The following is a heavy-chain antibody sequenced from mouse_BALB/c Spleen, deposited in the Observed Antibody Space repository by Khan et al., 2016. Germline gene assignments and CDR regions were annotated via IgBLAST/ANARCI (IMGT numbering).Heavy chain of an antibody. CDR2: ISYSGST. J-gene: IGHJ2*01. Sequence: EVQLQEPGRGLANPARSLPLTWAVTGYSISSGHGWNWLRQFPGNNLEWPGYISYSGSTNYNPSLKSRISITRDTSKNQIFLQLKPGTSAYIGTYCCAGRARIKCWGQGTTLTGTS. D-gene: IGHD1-3*01. V-gene: IGHV3-2*02. CDR3: AGRARIKC. CDR1: GYSISSGHG.